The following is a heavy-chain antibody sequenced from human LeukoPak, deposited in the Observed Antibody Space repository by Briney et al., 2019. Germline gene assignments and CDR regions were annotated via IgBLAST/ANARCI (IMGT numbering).Heavy chain of an antibody. V-gene: IGHV4-34*01. CDR1: GGSFSGYY. Sequence: PSETLSLTCAVYGGSFSGYYWSWIRQPPGKGLEWIGEINHSGSTNYNPSLNSRVTISVDTSKNQFSLKLSSVTAADTAVYYCARGGSGKIAVAGSSGGWFDPWGQGTLVTVSS. CDR3: ARGGSGKIAVAGSSGGWFDP. D-gene: IGHD6-19*01. J-gene: IGHJ5*02. CDR2: INHSGST.